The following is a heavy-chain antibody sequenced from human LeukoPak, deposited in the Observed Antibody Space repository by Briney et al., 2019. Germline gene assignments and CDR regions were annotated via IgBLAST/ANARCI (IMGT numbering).Heavy chain of an antibody. CDR3: ARDNGDYGVGY. J-gene: IGHJ4*02. CDR2: INHSGST. Sequence: SETLSLTCAVYGGSFSGYYWSWIRQPPGKGLEWIGEINHSGSTNYNPSLKSRVTISVDTSKNQFSLKLSSVTAADTAVYYCARDNGDYGVGYWGQGTLVTVSS. D-gene: IGHD4-17*01. CDR1: GGSFSGYY. V-gene: IGHV4-34*01.